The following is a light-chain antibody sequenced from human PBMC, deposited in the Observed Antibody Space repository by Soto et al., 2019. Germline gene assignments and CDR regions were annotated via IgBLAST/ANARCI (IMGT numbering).Light chain of an antibody. J-gene: IGKJ1*01. CDR2: DAS. CDR1: QTISSG. V-gene: IGKV1-5*01. CDR3: QQYKSYKT. Sequence: DIPMTQSPSTLSASVGDRVTITCRASQTISSGLAWYQQKPGKAPKVLIYDASTLESGVPSRFSGSGSETEFTRTISSLQPDDFATYYCQQYKSYKTFGQGTKVEIK.